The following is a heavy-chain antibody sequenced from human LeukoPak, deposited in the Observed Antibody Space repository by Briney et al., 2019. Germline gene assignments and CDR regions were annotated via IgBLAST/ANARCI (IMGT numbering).Heavy chain of an antibody. V-gene: IGHV3-23*01. Sequence: PGGSLRLSCAAFGFTFSNYAVSWVRQAPGKGLEWVSAISGGGGSTHYADSVKGRFTISRDNSKNTLYLQMNSLRAEDTAVYYCAKGYCGSTSCYYFDYWGQGTLVTVSS. D-gene: IGHD2-2*01. CDR1: GFTFSNYA. CDR3: AKGYCGSTSCYYFDY. J-gene: IGHJ4*02. CDR2: ISGGGGST.